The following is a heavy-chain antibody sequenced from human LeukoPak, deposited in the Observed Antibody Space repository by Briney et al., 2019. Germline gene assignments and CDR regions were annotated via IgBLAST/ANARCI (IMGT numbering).Heavy chain of an antibody. Sequence: GGSLRLSCAASGFTFSSHWMHWVRQAPGKGLVWVSRINSDGSSITYADSVKGRFTISRDNAKNTLYLQMNSLRAEDTAVYYCARDLQLWTTRDTRGGARVGYWGQGTLVTVSS. CDR2: INSDGSSI. CDR3: ARDLQLWTTRDTRGGARVGY. J-gene: IGHJ4*02. CDR1: GFTFSSHW. D-gene: IGHD5-18*01. V-gene: IGHV3-74*01.